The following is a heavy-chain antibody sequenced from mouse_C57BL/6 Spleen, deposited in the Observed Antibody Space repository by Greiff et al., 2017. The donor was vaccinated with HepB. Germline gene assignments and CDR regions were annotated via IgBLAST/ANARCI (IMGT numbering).Heavy chain of an antibody. Sequence: QVQLKQPGAELVKPGASVKLSCKASGYTFTSYWMHWVKQRPGQGLEWIGMIHPNSGSTNYNEKFKSKATLTVDKSSSTAYMQLSSLTSEDSAVYYCAREGIYYYGSDYWGQGTTLTVSS. CDR1: GYTFTSYW. V-gene: IGHV1-64*01. CDR2: IHPNSGST. D-gene: IGHD1-1*01. CDR3: AREGIYYYGSDY. J-gene: IGHJ2*01.